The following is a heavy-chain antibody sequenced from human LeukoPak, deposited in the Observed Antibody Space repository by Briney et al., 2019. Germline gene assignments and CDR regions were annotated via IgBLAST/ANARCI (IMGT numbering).Heavy chain of an antibody. CDR3: ARHFQQWLGYFDF. D-gene: IGHD6-19*01. V-gene: IGHV4-39*01. CDR1: GGSISSYS. J-gene: IGHJ4*02. CDR2: IHFSGTT. Sequence: SETLSLTCTVSGGSISSYSWSWIRQPPGKGLEWIGSIHFSGTTHYNPSLKSRVTTSVDTSKNQFSLKLTPVTAADTAVYYCARHFQQWLGYFDFWGQGTLVTVSS.